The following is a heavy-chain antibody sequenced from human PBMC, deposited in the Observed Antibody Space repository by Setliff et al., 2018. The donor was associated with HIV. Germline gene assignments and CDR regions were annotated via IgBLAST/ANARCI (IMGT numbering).Heavy chain of an antibody. Sequence: ASVKVSCKTSGYTFINYYVHWMRQAPGQGPEWLGVINPSEGNTNRAPRFQDRVIVTRDTSTSTVYLELRRLTSEDTAIYYCARDLIQPLSDYYFDVWGQVTPVTVSS. D-gene: IGHD5-18*01. V-gene: IGHV1-46*01. CDR3: ARDLIQPLSDYYFDV. J-gene: IGHJ4*02. CDR1: GYTFINYY. CDR2: INPSEGNT.